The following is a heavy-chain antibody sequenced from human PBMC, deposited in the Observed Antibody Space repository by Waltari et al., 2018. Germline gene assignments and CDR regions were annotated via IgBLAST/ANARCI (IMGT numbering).Heavy chain of an antibody. D-gene: IGHD6-19*01. CDR1: GSSISSSSYY. CDR3: VKVAGPFDY. V-gene: IGHV4-39*01. CDR2: ISYSGST. Sequence: QLQLQDSGPGLVKPSETLSLTCTIPGSSISSSSYYWGWIRQPPGKGLEWIGSISYSGSTYYNPSLKSRVTISVDTSKNQFSLKLSSVTAADTAVYYCVKVAGPFDYWGQGTLVTVSS. J-gene: IGHJ4*02.